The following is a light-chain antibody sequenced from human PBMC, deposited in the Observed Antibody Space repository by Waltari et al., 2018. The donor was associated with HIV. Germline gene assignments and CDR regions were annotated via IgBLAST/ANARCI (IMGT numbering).Light chain of an antibody. V-gene: IGLV1-40*01. J-gene: IGLJ1*01. CDR1: ASNPGAGYD. CDR2: GNN. Sequence: QSVLTQPPSVSGAPGQRVTVSCTGSASNPGAGYDVHGYPKLPGTAPKPFIKGNNNRPSGVPDRFSVSKSGASASLAITGLQGEDEGDYYCQTYDTDLKTYVFGSGTKVTVL. CDR3: QTYDTDLKTYV.